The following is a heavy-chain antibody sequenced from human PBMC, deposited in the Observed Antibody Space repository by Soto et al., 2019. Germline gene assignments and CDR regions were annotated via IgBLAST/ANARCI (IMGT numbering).Heavy chain of an antibody. Sequence: QVQLVQSGAEVKKPGASVTLSCKSSGYTFTNYYVHWVRQAPGQGLEWMGMITPRGGATTYTQRFRGRVIMSRVTSTRTVYMELSSLRSVDTAVYFCARAPREDLYYFDYWGRGTLVSVSS. J-gene: IGHJ4*02. CDR1: GYTFTNYY. CDR3: ARAPREDLYYFDY. D-gene: IGHD1-26*01. CDR2: ITPRGGAT. V-gene: IGHV1-46*01.